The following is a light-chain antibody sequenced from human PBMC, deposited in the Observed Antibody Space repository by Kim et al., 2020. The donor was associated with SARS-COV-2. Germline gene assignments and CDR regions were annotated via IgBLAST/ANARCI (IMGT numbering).Light chain of an antibody. J-gene: IGKJ2*01. CDR2: RAS. Sequence: PGERVPSSGRASQTISSNLAWYQQRPGQAPRLLIYRASTRATGIPVRFSGSGSGTEFTLTISSLQSEDFAVYYCQQYDNWPPYTFGQGTKLEI. V-gene: IGKV3-15*01. CDR3: QQYDNWPPYT. CDR1: QTISSN.